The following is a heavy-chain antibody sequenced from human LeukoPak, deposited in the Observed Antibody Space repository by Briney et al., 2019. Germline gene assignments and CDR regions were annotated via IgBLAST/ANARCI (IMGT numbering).Heavy chain of an antibody. CDR3: ARHEGGSGWYGYDY. Sequence: GESLKISCKIGGYGFTTYWIGWVRLMSGEGLEWMGIIYPGDSETRYSPSFQGQVTISADKSISTAYLQWSSLKASDTAMYYCARHEGGSGWYGYDYWGQGTLVTVSS. J-gene: IGHJ4*02. D-gene: IGHD6-19*01. CDR2: IYPGDSET. V-gene: IGHV5-51*01. CDR1: GYGFTTYW.